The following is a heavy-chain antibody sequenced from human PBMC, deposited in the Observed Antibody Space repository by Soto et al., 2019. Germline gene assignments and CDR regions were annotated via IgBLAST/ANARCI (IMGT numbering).Heavy chain of an antibody. Sequence: EVQLVESGGGLVQPGGSLKLSCAASGFIFSGSAVHWVRQASGKGLEWVGRILSKAGNYATAYPASMKGRFTISRDESEYTAFLQMNSLKTEDTAVYYCIRGGSPYYYDYWGQGTLVAVSS. CDR2: ILSKAGNYAT. CDR1: GFIFSGSA. V-gene: IGHV3-73*01. CDR3: IRGGSPYYYDY. J-gene: IGHJ4*02.